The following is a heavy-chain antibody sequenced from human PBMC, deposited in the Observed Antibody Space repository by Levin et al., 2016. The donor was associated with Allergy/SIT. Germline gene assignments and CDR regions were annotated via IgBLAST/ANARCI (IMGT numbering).Heavy chain of an antibody. D-gene: IGHD6-6*01. CDR2: ISSSSSTI. Sequence: WIRQPPGKGLEWVSYISSSSSTIYYADSVKGRFTISRDNAKNSLYLQMNSLRAEDTAVYYCGIEYSSSSVLGDYWGQGTLVTVSS. V-gene: IGHV3-48*01. J-gene: IGHJ4*02. CDR3: GIEYSSSSVLGDY.